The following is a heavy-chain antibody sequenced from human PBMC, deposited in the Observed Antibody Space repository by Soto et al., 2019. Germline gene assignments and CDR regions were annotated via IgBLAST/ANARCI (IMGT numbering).Heavy chain of an antibody. CDR2: IWYDGSNK. CDR3: ARINGDYGEALDY. CDR1: GFTFSSYG. D-gene: IGHD4-17*01. Sequence: QVQLVESGGGVVQPGRSLRLSCAASGFTFSSYGMHWVRQAPGKGLEWVAVIWYDGSNKYYADSVKGRFTISRDNSKNTLYLQMNSLRAEDTAVYYCARINGDYGEALDYWGQGTLVTVSS. J-gene: IGHJ4*02. V-gene: IGHV3-33*01.